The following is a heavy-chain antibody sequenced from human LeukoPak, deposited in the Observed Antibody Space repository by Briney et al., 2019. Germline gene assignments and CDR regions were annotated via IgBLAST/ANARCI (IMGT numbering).Heavy chain of an antibody. D-gene: IGHD3-3*01. V-gene: IGHV1-46*01. CDR3: ARSYDFWSGYSQSFDY. CDR1: GYTFTSYY. CDR2: INPSGGST. J-gene: IGHJ4*02. Sequence: GASVKVSCKASGYTFTSYYMHWVRQAPGQGLEWMGIINPSGGSTSYAQRFQGRVTMTRDTSTSTVYMELSSLRSEDTAVYYCARSYDFWSGYSQSFDYWGQGTLVTVPS.